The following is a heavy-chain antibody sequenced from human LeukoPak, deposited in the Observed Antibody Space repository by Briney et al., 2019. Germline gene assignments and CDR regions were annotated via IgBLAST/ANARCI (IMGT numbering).Heavy chain of an antibody. CDR2: IRYDGSNK. Sequence: QPGGSLRLSCAASGFTFSSYGMHWVRQAPGKGLEWVAFIRYDGSNKYYADSVKGRFTISRDNSKNTLYLQMNSLRAEDTAVYYCARDPSEYSSSWYGRYYYYYYMDVWGKGTTVTVSS. CDR1: GFTFSSYG. D-gene: IGHD6-13*01. V-gene: IGHV3-30*02. CDR3: ARDPSEYSSSWYGRYYYYYYMDV. J-gene: IGHJ6*03.